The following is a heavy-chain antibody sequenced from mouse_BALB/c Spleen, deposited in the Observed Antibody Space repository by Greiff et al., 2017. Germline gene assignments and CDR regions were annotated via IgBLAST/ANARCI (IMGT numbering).Heavy chain of an antibody. J-gene: IGHJ2*01. CDR3: ARRRGGSSYFDY. V-gene: IGHV5-12-1*01. Sequence: EVNLVESGGGLVQPGGSRKLSCAASGFAFSSYDMSWVRQTPEKRLEWVAYISSGGGSTYYPDTVKGRFTISRDNAKNTLYLQMSSLKSEDTAMYYCARRRGGSSYFDYWGQGTTLTVSS. D-gene: IGHD1-1*01. CDR2: ISSGGGST. CDR1: GFAFSSYD.